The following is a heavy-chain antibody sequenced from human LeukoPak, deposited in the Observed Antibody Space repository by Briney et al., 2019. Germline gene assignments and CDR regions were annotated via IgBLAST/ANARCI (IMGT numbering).Heavy chain of an antibody. Sequence: SETLSLTCAVYGGSFSGYYWSWIRQPPGKGLEWIGEINHSGSTNYNPSLKSRVTISVDTSKNQFSLKLSSTTAAYTAVYYCSGGRRYNAFDYWGQGTLVTVSS. D-gene: IGHD5-24*01. J-gene: IGHJ4*02. V-gene: IGHV4-34*01. CDR2: INHSGST. CDR1: GGSFSGYY. CDR3: SGGRRYNAFDY.